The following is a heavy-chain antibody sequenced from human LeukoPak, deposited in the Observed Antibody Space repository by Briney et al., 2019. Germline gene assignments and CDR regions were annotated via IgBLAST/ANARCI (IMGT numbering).Heavy chain of an antibody. Sequence: RGSLRLSCAASGFTFSSYAMSWVRQAPGKGLEWVSAISGSGGSTYYADSVKGRFTISRDNSKNTLYLQMNSLRAEDTAVYYCAAGLYVEMATSDWGQGTLVTVSS. CDR1: GFTFSSYA. CDR2: ISGSGGST. J-gene: IGHJ4*02. D-gene: IGHD5-24*01. CDR3: AAGLYVEMATSD. V-gene: IGHV3-23*01.